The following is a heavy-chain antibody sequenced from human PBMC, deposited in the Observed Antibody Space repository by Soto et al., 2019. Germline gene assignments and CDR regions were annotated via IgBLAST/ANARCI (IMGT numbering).Heavy chain of an antibody. V-gene: IGHV4-4*02. Sequence: QVQLQESGPGLVKPSGTLSLTCAVSDGFISSSNYWSWVRQPPGKGLEWIGQVYHNGGPSYNPSLRSRVTMSIDKSKNQFSLNLSAVTAADTAVYFCVRHGGRLFDYWGPAHLVTVSS. CDR2: VYHNGGP. CDR3: VRHGGRLFDY. CDR1: DGFISSSNY. D-gene: IGHD2-15*01. J-gene: IGHJ4*02.